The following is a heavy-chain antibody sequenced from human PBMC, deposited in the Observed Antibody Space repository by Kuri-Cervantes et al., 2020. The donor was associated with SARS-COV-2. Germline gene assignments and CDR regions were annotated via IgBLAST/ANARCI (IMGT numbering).Heavy chain of an antibody. V-gene: IGHV3-30*18. CDR2: ISYDGSNK. Sequence: GESLKISCAASGFTFSSHGMHWVRQAPGKGLEWVAVISYDGSNKYYADSVKGRFTISRDNSKNTLYLQMNSLRAEDTAVYYCAKLIFDYWGQGTLVTVSS. CDR1: GFTFSSHG. CDR3: AKLIFDY. J-gene: IGHJ4*02.